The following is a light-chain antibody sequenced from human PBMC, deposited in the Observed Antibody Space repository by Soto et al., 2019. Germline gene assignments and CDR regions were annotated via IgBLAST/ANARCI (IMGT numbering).Light chain of an antibody. J-gene: IGKJ2*01. CDR2: DAS. CDR1: QSVSSSY. CDR3: QQYGSSSYT. V-gene: IGKV3-20*01. Sequence: EIVLTQSPGTLSLSPGERATLSCRASQSVSSSYLAWYQQKPGQAPRLLIYDASSRATGIPDRFSGSGSGTDSTLTISRLEPEDLAVYYCQQYGSSSYTFGQGTKLEIK.